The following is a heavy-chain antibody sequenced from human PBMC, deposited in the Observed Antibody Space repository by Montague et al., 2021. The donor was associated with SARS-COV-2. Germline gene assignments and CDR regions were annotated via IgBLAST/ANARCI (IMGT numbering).Heavy chain of an antibody. CDR3: ARAAVRGVIEHIYGMDV. J-gene: IGHJ6*02. D-gene: IGHD3-10*01. CDR2: ISSSSSYI. Sequence: SLRLSCAASGFTFSSYSMNWVRQAPGKGLEWVSSISSSSSYIYYADSVKGRFTISRDNAKNSLYLQMNSLRAEDTAVYYCARAAVRGVIEHIYGMDVWGQGTTVTVSS. CDR1: GFTFSSYS. V-gene: IGHV3-21*01.